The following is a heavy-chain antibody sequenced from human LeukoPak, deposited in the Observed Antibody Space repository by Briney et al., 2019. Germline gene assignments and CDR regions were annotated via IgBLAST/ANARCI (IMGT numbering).Heavy chain of an antibody. CDR1: GFTFSNAY. J-gene: IGHJ4*02. CDR3: ITPLPYSAQ. D-gene: IGHD2-21*01. CDR2: IKPKTDGETT. Sequence: GGFLRLSCAASGFTFSNAYMNWVHQAPGKGLEWVGRIKPKTDGETTEYAAPVKGRFSISRDDSKNMLYLQMNSLKTEDTAVYYCITPLPYSAQGGQGTLVTVSS. V-gene: IGHV3-15*07.